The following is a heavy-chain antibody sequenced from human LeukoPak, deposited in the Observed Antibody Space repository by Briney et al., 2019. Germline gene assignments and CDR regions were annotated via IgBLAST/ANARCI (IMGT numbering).Heavy chain of an antibody. V-gene: IGHV3-23*01. CDR2: ITGGGGST. CDR3: AKVTDIVVVVAATYFDY. Sequence: GGSLRLSCAASGFTFSSYAMTWVRQAPGKELEWVSAITGGGGSTYYADSVKGRFTISRDNSKNTLYLQMNSLRAEDTAKYYCAKVTDIVVVVAATYFDYWGQGTLVTVSS. D-gene: IGHD2-15*01. CDR1: GFTFSSYA. J-gene: IGHJ4*02.